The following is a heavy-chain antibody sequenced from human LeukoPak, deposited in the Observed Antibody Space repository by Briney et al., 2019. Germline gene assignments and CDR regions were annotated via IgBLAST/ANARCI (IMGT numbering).Heavy chain of an antibody. CDR3: ARLFEYSSSSGDAFDI. CDR2: IYTSGST. V-gene: IGHV4-4*07. J-gene: IGHJ3*02. CDR1: GGSISSYY. Sequence: SETLSLTCTVSGGSISSYYWSWIRQPAGKGLEWIGRIYTSGSTNYNPSLKSRVTMSVDTSKNQFSLKLSSVTAADTAVYYCARLFEYSSSSGDAFDIWGQGTMVTVSS. D-gene: IGHD6-6*01.